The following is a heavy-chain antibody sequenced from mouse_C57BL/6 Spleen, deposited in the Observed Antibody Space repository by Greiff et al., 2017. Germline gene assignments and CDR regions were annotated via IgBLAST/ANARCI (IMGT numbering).Heavy chain of an antibody. Sequence: QVQLQQSGPELVKPGASVKISCKASGYAFSSSWMNWVKQRPGKGLEWIGRIYPGDGDTTYNGKFKGKATLTADISSSSAYMQLSSLTSEDSAVYVYARRAYGYDWAMDDWGQGTSVTVSS. J-gene: IGHJ4*01. CDR2: IYPGDGDT. D-gene: IGHD2-2*01. CDR3: ARRAYGYDWAMDD. CDR1: GYAFSSSW. V-gene: IGHV1-82*01.